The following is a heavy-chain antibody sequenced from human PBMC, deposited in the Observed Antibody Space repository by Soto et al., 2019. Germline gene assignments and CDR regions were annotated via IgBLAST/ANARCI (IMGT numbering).Heavy chain of an antibody. CDR3: RVWDGDASFYYYYGMDV. Sequence: SETLSLTSPFSGFSISSSSYYWGWIRQPPGKGLEWIGSIYYSGSTYYNPSLKSRVTISVDTSKNQFSLKLSSVTAADTAVYYCRVWDGDASFYYYYGMDVWGQGTTVTVS. J-gene: IGHJ6*02. D-gene: IGHD4-17*01. CDR2: IYYSGST. V-gene: IGHV4-39*01. CDR1: GFSISSSSYY.